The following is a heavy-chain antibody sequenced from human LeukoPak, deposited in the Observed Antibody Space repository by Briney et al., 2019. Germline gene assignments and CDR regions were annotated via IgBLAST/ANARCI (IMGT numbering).Heavy chain of an antibody. V-gene: IGHV4-38-2*02. Sequence: SETLSLTFTVSGYSISSGYYWGWIRQPPGKGLEWIGSIYHSGSTYYNPSLKSRVTISVDTSKNQFSLKLSSVTAADTAVYYCAREARVSAFDYWGQGTLVTVSS. CDR1: GYSISSGYY. CDR3: AREARVSAFDY. D-gene: IGHD6-6*01. J-gene: IGHJ4*02. CDR2: IYHSGST.